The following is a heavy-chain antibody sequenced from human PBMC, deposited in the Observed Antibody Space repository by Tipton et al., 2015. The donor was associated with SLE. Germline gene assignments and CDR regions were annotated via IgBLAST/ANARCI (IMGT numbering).Heavy chain of an antibody. J-gene: IGHJ6*02. V-gene: IGHV1-18*01. D-gene: IGHD1-26*01. CDR3: ARDGGGVGATYYYYGMDV. CDR2: ISAYNGNT. CDR1: GYTFTSYG. Sequence: VQLVQSGAEVKKPGASVTVSCKASGYTFTSYGISWVRQAPGQGLEWMGWISAYNGNTNYAQKLQGRVTMTTDTSTSTAYMELRSLRSDDTAVYYWARDGGGVGATYYYYGMDVWGQGTTVTVSS.